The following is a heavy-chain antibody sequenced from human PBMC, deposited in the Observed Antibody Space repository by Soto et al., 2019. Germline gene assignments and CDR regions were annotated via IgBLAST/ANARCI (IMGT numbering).Heavy chain of an antibody. D-gene: IGHD3-10*01. J-gene: IGHJ5*02. CDR2: IYHTGKT. CDR1: VDLLHICGYY. CDR3: GRDVTSNHNCIDT. V-gene: IGHV4-31*03. Sequence: PSETLSLTCTVSVDLLHICGYYWAWIRQRPGKGLEWMGYIYHTGKTYYNPSLESRLSMSVDTSKNQFSLNLKSVTAADTAVYYCGRDVTSNHNCIDTWGQGVLVTVSS.